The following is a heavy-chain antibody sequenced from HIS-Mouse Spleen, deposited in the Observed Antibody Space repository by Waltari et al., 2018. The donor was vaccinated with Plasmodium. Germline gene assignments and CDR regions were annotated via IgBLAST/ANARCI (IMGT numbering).Heavy chain of an antibody. CDR3: ARGRWNHAFDI. CDR1: GFTFCSYE. Sequence: EVQLVESGGGLVQPGGSLRLSWAASGFTFCSYERHGVRQATGKCLEGVSAIGTAGDTYYPGSVKGRFTISRENAKNSLYLQMNSLRAGDTAVYYCARGRWNHAFDIWGQGTMVTVSS. J-gene: IGHJ3*02. D-gene: IGHD1-1*01. V-gene: IGHV3-13*01. CDR2: IGTAGDT.